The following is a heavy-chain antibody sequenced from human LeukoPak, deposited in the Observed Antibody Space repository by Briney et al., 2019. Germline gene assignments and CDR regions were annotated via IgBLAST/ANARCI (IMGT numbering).Heavy chain of an antibody. V-gene: IGHV1-8*01. D-gene: IGHD3-10*01. J-gene: IGHJ4*02. CDR2: INPNSGNT. CDR1: GYTFTSYD. Sequence: GASVKVSCKASGYTFTSYDVNWVRQATGQGLEWMGYINPNSGNTGYAKKFQGRVTITRNTSIRTAYMELSSLRSDDTALYYCARGSFHGSESDSIDNWGQGTLVTVSS. CDR3: ARGSFHGSESDSIDN.